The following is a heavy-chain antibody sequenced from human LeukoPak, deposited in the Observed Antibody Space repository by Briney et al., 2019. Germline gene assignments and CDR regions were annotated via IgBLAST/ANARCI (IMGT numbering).Heavy chain of an antibody. D-gene: IGHD3-9*01. CDR2: ICYSGST. J-gene: IGHJ4*02. CDR3: ARRAHILAGYYSVHYFDY. Sequence: SETLSLTCTVSGGSISSYYWSWIRQPPGKGLEWIGYICYSGSTNYNPSPKSRVTISVDTSKNQFSLKLSSVTAADTAVYYCARRAHILAGYYSVHYFDYWGQGTLVTVSS. V-gene: IGHV4-59*12. CDR1: GGSISSYY.